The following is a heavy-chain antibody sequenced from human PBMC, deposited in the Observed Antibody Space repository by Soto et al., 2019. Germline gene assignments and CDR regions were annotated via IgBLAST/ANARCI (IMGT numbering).Heavy chain of an antibody. CDR3: ARRYTGSYWDY. D-gene: IGHD1-26*01. Sequence: QLQLQESGPGLVKPSETLSLTCTVSGGSISSSSYYWGWIRQPPGKGLEWIATIYYSGSTYYNPSLKGRVTISVDTSNTQFSLRLSSVTAADTAVYYCARRYTGSYWDYWGQGTLVTVSS. CDR1: GGSISSSSYY. CDR2: IYYSGST. V-gene: IGHV4-39*01. J-gene: IGHJ4*02.